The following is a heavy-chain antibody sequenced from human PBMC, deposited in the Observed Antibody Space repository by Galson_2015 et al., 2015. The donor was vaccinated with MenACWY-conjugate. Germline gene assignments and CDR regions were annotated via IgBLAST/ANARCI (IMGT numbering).Heavy chain of an antibody. CDR1: GYTFTSYD. CDR2: MNPSSGNI. V-gene: IGHV1-8*01. Sequence: SVKVSCKASGYTFTSYDINWVRQATGQGLEWMGWMNPSSGNIGYAQKFQGRVTMTRNTSISTAYMELSSLRSEDTAVYYCARGGDYDILTGRYYYYMDVWGKGTTVTVSS. J-gene: IGHJ6*03. D-gene: IGHD3-9*01. CDR3: ARGGDYDILTGRYYYYMDV.